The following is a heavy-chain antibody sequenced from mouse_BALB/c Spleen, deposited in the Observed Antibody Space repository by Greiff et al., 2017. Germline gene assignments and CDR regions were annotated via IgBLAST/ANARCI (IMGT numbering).Heavy chain of an antibody. D-gene: IGHD1-1*01. CDR1: GYAFTNYL. V-gene: IGHV1-54*01. J-gene: IGHJ1*01. Sequence: LQQSGAELVRPGTSVKVSCKASGYAFTNYLIEWVKQRPGQGLEWIGVINPGSGGTNYNEKFKGKATLTADKSSSTAYMQLSSLTSDDSAVYFCARSDYGSKYWYFDVWGAGTTVTVSS. CDR2: INPGSGGT. CDR3: ARSDYGSKYWYFDV.